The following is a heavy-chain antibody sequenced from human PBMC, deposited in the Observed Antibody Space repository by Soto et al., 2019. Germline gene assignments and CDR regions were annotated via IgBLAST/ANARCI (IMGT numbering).Heavy chain of an antibody. J-gene: IGHJ4*02. D-gene: IGHD3-22*01. V-gene: IGHV3-23*01. CDR1: GFTFSSYG. Sequence: PGGSLRLSCAASGFTFSSYGIHWVRQAPGKGLEWVSVISYGGGTTYYADSVKGWFTISRDNSKNTLYLQMNSLRAEDTAVYYCAKNPGYYYDSTGYHFDYWGQGTLVTVSS. CDR2: ISYGGGTT. CDR3: AKNPGYYYDSTGYHFDY.